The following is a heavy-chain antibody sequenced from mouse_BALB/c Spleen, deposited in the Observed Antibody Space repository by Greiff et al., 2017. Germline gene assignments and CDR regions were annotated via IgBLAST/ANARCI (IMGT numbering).Heavy chain of an antibody. D-gene: IGHD2-2*01. V-gene: IGHV14-4*02. J-gene: IGHJ3*01. CDR2: IDPENGDT. Sequence: VQLKQSGAELVRSGASVKLSCTASGFNIKDYYMHWVKQRPEQGLEWIGWIDPENGDTEYAPKFQGKATMTADTSSNTAYLQLSSLTSEDTAVYYCNGGNGYDDGAWFAYWGQGTLVTVSA. CDR3: NGGNGYDDGAWFAY. CDR1: GFNIKDYY.